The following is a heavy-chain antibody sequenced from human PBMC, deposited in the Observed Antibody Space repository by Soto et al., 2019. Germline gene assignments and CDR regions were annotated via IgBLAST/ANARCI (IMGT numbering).Heavy chain of an antibody. J-gene: IGHJ5*02. CDR1: GFSLNTTEVG. D-gene: IGHD2-15*01. CDR3: AHRRADCSGGSCYHWFDP. V-gene: IGHV2-5*02. CDR2: IYWDDDE. Sequence: QITLKESGPTLVEPTQTLTLTCTFSGFSLNTTEVGVGWIRQPPGKALEWLGFIYWDDDERYSPSLKSRLTTTKDTSNIQVVLTMTNMDPVDTATYYCAHRRADCSGGSCYHWFDPWGQGTLVTVSS.